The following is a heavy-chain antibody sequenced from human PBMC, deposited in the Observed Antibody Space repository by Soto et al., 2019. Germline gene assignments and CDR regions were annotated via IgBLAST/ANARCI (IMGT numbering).Heavy chain of an antibody. J-gene: IGHJ4*02. Sequence: EVQLVESGGGLVKPGGSLRLSCAASGFTFSSYSMNWVRQAPGKGLEWVSSISSSSSYIYYADSVKGRFTISRDNAKNSLYLQMNSLRAEDTAVYYCARDDSSSWYPDYWGQGTLVTVS. CDR3: ARDDSSSWYPDY. V-gene: IGHV3-21*01. D-gene: IGHD6-13*01. CDR1: GFTFSSYS. CDR2: ISSSSSYI.